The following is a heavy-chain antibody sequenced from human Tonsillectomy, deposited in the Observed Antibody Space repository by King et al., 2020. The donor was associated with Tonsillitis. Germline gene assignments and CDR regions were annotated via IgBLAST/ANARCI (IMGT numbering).Heavy chain of an antibody. D-gene: IGHD3-10*01. CDR2: IIPMFGTS. Sequence: VQLVESGAEVKKPGSSVKVSCKVSGGMFNIYAISWVRQAPGQGLEWMGGIIPMFGTSNYAEKFQGRVTITADKSTSTAYMGLSGLTSDDTAVYYCAREGAMVRGLTLSTPHNWFDPWGQGTLVTVSS. CDR3: AREGAMVRGLTLSTPHNWFDP. CDR1: GGMFNIYA. J-gene: IGHJ5*02. V-gene: IGHV1-69*06.